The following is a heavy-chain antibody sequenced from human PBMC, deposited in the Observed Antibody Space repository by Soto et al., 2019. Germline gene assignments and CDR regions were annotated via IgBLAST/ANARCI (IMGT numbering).Heavy chain of an antibody. Sequence: SESLSLTCAVSGGSISSGGYSWSWIRQPPGKGLEWIEYIYHSGSTYYNPSLKSRVTISVDRSKNQFSLKLSSVTAADTVVYYCARRQSGYCDYWGQGTLVTVSS. CDR2: IYHSGST. D-gene: IGHD3-3*01. J-gene: IGHJ4*02. CDR1: GGSISSGGYS. V-gene: IGHV4-30-2*01. CDR3: ARRQSGYCDY.